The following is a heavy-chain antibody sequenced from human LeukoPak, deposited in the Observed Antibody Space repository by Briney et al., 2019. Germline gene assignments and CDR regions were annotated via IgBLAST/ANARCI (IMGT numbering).Heavy chain of an antibody. CDR3: ARRLVVPAILWFGASGAFDI. V-gene: IGHV5-51*01. CDR1: GYSFTSHW. D-gene: IGHD3-10*01. CDR2: IYPGDSDT. J-gene: IGHJ3*02. Sequence: GESLKISCKGSGYSFTSHWIGWVRQMPGKGLEWMGIIYPGDSDTRYSPSFQGQVTISADKSISTAYLQWSSLKASDTAMYYCARRLVVPAILWFGASGAFDIWGQGTMVTVSS.